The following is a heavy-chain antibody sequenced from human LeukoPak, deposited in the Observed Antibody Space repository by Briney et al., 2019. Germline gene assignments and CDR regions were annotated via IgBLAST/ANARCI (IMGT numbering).Heavy chain of an antibody. Sequence: SETLSLTCTVSGGSISSYYWSWIRQPAGKGLEWIGRIYTSGSTNYNPSLKSRVTMSVDTSKNQFSLKLSSVTAADTAVYYCARDREYSSSWFAMDVWGEGTTVTVSS. CDR3: ARDREYSSSWFAMDV. CDR2: IYTSGST. D-gene: IGHD6-13*01. CDR1: GGSISSYY. J-gene: IGHJ6*03. V-gene: IGHV4-4*07.